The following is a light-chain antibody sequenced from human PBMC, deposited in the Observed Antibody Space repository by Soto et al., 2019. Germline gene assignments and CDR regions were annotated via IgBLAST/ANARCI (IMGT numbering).Light chain of an antibody. CDR3: SSFRSGSTL. CDR1: SSDIGGYNY. J-gene: IGLJ1*01. V-gene: IGLV2-14*01. Sequence: QSVLTQPASVSGSPGQSITISCTGASSDIGGYNYVSWYQQHPGKAPKLMIYEVNSRPSGVSNRFSGSKSGNTASLTISGLQAEDEADYYCSSFRSGSTLFGTGTKVTVL. CDR2: EVN.